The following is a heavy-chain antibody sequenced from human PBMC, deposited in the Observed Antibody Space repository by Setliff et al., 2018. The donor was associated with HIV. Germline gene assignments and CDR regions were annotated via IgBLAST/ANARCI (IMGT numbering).Heavy chain of an antibody. CDR1: GFTFGDYA. D-gene: IGHD2-2*01. Sequence: PGGSLRLSCTASGFTFGDYAMSWVRQAPGKGLEWVAFIRTKAIGGTTEHAASVRGRFTISRDDSKSLAYLQMNSLKTEDTAVHYCLLYCSGTSCHLPDVWGQGTTVTVSS. CDR3: LLYCSGTSCHLPDV. J-gene: IGHJ6*02. V-gene: IGHV3-49*04. CDR2: IRTKAIGGTT.